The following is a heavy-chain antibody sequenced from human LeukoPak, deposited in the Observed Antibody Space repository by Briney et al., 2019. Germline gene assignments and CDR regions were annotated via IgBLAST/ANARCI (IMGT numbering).Heavy chain of an antibody. CDR2: IYYSGST. CDR3: ARLKLSFGESLYYFDY. CDR1: GGSISSYY. V-gene: IGHV4-59*08. Sequence: PSETLSLTRTVSGGSISSYYWSWIRQPPGKGLEWIRYIYYSGSTNYNPSLKSRVTISVDTSKNQFSLKLSSVTAADTAVYYCARLKLSFGESLYYFDYWGQGTLVTVSS. J-gene: IGHJ4*02. D-gene: IGHD3-10*01.